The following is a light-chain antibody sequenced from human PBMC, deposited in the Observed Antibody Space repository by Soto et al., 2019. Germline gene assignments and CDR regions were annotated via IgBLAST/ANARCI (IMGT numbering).Light chain of an antibody. CDR2: AAS. Sequence: AIQMTQSPSSLSASVGDRVTITCRASQGIRNDLGWYQQKPGKAPNLLIYAASTLQSGVPSRFSGSGSGTDFALTISSLQPEDFATYYCLQDYNFPWTFGQGTKVEIK. J-gene: IGKJ1*01. CDR3: LQDYNFPWT. V-gene: IGKV1-6*01. CDR1: QGIRND.